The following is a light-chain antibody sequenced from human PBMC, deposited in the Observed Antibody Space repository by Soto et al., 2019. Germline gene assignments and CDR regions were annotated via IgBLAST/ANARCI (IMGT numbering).Light chain of an antibody. V-gene: IGKV3-11*01. CDR1: QYINTR. J-gene: IGKJ1*01. Sequence: EIELTQSPATMSWFPVDRVIIYCSASQYINTRLAWYQHRPGQAPRLPIYQTSIRAAGIPARFSASGTGTDFTLTISDVQPEDFAVYYCHQRQSWPRTFGQATKVDIK. CDR3: HQRQSWPRT. CDR2: QTS.